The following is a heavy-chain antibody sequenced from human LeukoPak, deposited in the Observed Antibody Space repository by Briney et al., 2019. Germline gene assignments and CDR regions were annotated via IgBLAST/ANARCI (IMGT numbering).Heavy chain of an antibody. J-gene: IGHJ4*02. V-gene: IGHV4-39*07. CDR3: ARGGYNIDWMKDAPDY. CDR1: GGSISSSSYY. D-gene: IGHD6-19*01. CDR2: INHLGST. Sequence: SETLSLTCTVSGGSISSSSYYGGWIRQSPGKGLEWIAEINHLGSTNYNPSLQSRVAISIDTSKDQFSLNLISVTAADTAVYYCARGGYNIDWMKDAPDYWGQGTLVTVSS.